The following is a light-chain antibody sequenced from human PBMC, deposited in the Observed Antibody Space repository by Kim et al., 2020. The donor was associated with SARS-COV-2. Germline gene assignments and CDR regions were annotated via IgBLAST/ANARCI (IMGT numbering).Light chain of an antibody. CDR1: NIGSKS. V-gene: IGLV3-21*04. Sequence: PGKTARITGEGNNIGSKSVHWDRQKTGQAPVVVMCFDSDRPSGIPERFSGYNSGNTATLTISGVEAGDEADYYCQVWDTSSDHHYVFGTGTKVTVL. CDR2: FDS. J-gene: IGLJ1*01. CDR3: QVWDTSSDHHYV.